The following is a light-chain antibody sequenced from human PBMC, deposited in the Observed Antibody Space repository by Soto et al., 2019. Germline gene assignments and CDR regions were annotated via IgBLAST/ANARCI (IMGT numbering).Light chain of an antibody. J-gene: IGKJ4*01. CDR1: HSISSQ. V-gene: IGKV1-5*01. CDR3: QHYNSYPLT. CDR2: DAS. Sequence: DIPMTQSPSTLSASVGDRVTITCRTSHSISSQLAWYQQKPGKGPKVLIFDASSLESGVPSRFSGSGSGTEFALTISSLQPDDVATYYCQHYNSYPLTFGGGTKVEIK.